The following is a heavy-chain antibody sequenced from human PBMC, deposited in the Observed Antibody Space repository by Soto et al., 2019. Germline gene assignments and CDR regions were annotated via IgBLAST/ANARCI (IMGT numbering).Heavy chain of an antibody. J-gene: IGHJ4*02. CDR1: GGSVSSGRFF. Sequence: SETLSLTCTVSGGSVSSGRFFWSWIRLPPGKGLEWIGYIYYNGITKYYPSLKSRVIISVDTSKNQFSLTLTSVTAADTAVYYCARSGSGSGWLGGQGTLVTVSS. CDR3: ARSGSGSGWL. D-gene: IGHD6-19*01. V-gene: IGHV4-61*01. CDR2: IYYNGIT.